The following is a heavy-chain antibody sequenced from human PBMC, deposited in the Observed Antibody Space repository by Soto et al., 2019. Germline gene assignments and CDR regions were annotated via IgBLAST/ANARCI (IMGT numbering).Heavy chain of an antibody. CDR3: ARGGAYMCGSSGWYYFDY. Sequence: QVQLVQSGAEVKKPGSSVKVSCKASGGTFSSYAISWVLQAPGQGLEWMGGIIPIFGTSNYAQKFQGRVTITADESPSTDYMELSSLRSEDTAVYYCARGGAYMCGSSGWYYFDYWGQGTLVTVSS. J-gene: IGHJ4*02. V-gene: IGHV1-69*01. CDR1: GGTFSSYA. CDR2: IIPIFGTS. D-gene: IGHD6-19*01.